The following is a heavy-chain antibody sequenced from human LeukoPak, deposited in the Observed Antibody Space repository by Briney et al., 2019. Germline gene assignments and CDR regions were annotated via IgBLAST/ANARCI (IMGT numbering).Heavy chain of an antibody. Sequence: GGSLRLSCVASGFTFSNYAMNWVRQAPGKGLEWVSGVSGGGSSTYYADSVKGRFTISRDNSKNMLYLQMSSLRAEDTAVYYCAKDLYTSRYACCFDYWGQGTLVTVSS. CDR2: VSGGGSST. V-gene: IGHV3-23*01. CDR1: GFTFSNYA. D-gene: IGHD6-13*01. CDR3: AKDLYTSRYACCFDY. J-gene: IGHJ4*02.